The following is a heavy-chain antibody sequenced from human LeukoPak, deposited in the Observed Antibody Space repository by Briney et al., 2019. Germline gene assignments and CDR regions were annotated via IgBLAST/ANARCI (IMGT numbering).Heavy chain of an antibody. Sequence: SATLSLTCTVSGASISSHYWSWIRQPPGKGLEWIGYIYYSGSSNYNPSLKSRVTISLDTSKNQFSLKLSSVTAADTAVYYCAKGMGGKYCTNGLCYYSWFDPWGQGTLVTVSS. V-gene: IGHV4-59*11. CDR1: GASISSHY. D-gene: IGHD2-8*01. CDR2: IYYSGSS. J-gene: IGHJ5*02. CDR3: AKGMGGKYCTNGLCYYSWFDP.